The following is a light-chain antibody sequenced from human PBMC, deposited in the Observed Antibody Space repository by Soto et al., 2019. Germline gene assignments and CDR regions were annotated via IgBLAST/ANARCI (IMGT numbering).Light chain of an antibody. CDR2: GAS. Sequence: EIVLTQSPGTLSLSPGERATLSCSASQSVSSSYLAWYQQKPGQAPRLLIYGASTRATGIPDRFSGSGSGTDFTLTISRLEPEDFAVYYCQQYGSSLYTFGQGTKVDNK. CDR3: QQYGSSLYT. J-gene: IGKJ2*01. V-gene: IGKV3-20*01. CDR1: QSVSSSY.